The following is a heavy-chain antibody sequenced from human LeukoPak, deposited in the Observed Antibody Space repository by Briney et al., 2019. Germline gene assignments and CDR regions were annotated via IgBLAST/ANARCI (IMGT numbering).Heavy chain of an antibody. CDR1: GFTISVYW. J-gene: IGHJ4*02. CDR2: INQVGSEE. CDR3: VRAGGYYGPDS. V-gene: IGHV3-7*04. Sequence: PGGSLRLSCAASGFTISVYWMSWVRQAPGKGLEWVGNINQVGSEENYVDSVKGRFTISRDNAKNSLYMQMNRVRAEDTAMYYCVRAGGYYGPDSWGQGALVSVSS. D-gene: IGHD4-17*01.